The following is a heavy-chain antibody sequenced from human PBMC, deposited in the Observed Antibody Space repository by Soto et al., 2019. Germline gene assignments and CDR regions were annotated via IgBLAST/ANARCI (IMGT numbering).Heavy chain of an antibody. CDR1: RGSFSGYY. J-gene: IGHJ5*02. CDR2: INHSGST. D-gene: IGHD3-9*01. V-gene: IGHV4-34*01. Sequence: SETLSLTCAVYRGSFSGYYWSWIRQPPGKGLEWIGEINHSGSTNYNPSLESRVTISVDTSKNQFSLKLSSVTAADTAVYYCARGGVLRYFDWQTPFGNWFDPWGQGTLVTVSS. CDR3: ARGGVLRYFDWQTPFGNWFDP.